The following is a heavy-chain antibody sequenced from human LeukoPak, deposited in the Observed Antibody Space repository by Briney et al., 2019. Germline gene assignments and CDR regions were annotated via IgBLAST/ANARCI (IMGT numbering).Heavy chain of an antibody. Sequence: PSETLSLTCAVYGGSFSGYYWSWIRQPPGKGLEWIGEINHSGSTNYNPSLKSRVTISVDTSKNQFSLKLSSVTAADTAVYYCARSTYSSSWYGHDAFDIWGQGTMVTVSS. J-gene: IGHJ3*02. D-gene: IGHD6-13*01. CDR2: INHSGST. CDR3: ARSTYSSSWYGHDAFDI. V-gene: IGHV4-34*01. CDR1: GGSFSGYY.